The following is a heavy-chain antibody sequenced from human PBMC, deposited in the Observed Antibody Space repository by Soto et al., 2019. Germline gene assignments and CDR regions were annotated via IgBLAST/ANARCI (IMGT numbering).Heavy chain of an antibody. J-gene: IGHJ4*02. CDR2: IYYSGST. CDR1: GGSISSSSYY. CDR3: ASRIQLLRSYFDY. D-gene: IGHD2-2*01. Sequence: SETLSLTCAVSGGSISSSSYYWGWIRQPPGKGLEWIGSIYYSGSTYYNPSLKSRVTISVDTSKNQFSLKLSSVTAADTAVYYCASRIQLLRSYFDYWGQGTLVTVSS. V-gene: IGHV4-39*01.